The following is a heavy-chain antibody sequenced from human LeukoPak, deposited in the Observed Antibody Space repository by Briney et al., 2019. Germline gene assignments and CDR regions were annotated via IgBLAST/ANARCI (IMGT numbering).Heavy chain of an antibody. Sequence: ASVKVCCKTSGYTFTNYDINWVRQATGQGLEWMGWMSPNNGNTGYAQKFQGRVTMTRDTSINTAYMELSSLRSEDTAVYYCASNPPRTGDFNYWGQGALVTVSS. V-gene: IGHV1-8*01. D-gene: IGHD7-27*01. CDR3: ASNPPRTGDFNY. CDR2: MSPNNGNT. CDR1: GYTFTNYD. J-gene: IGHJ4*02.